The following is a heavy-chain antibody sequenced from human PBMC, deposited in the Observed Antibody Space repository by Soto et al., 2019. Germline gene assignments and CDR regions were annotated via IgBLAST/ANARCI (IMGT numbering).Heavy chain of an antibody. CDR2: IYSGGST. J-gene: IGHJ4*02. CDR3: ARSQNDFWSGYPPGFDY. Sequence: GGSLRLSCAASGFTVSSNYMSWVRQAPGKGLEWVSVIYSGGSTYYADSVKGRFAISRDNSKNTLYLQMNSLRAEDTAVYYCARSQNDFWSGYPPGFDYWGQGTLVTVSS. D-gene: IGHD3-3*01. V-gene: IGHV3-53*01. CDR1: GFTVSSNY.